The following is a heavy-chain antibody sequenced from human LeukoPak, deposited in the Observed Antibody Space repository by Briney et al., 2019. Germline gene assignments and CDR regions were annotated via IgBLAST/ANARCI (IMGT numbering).Heavy chain of an antibody. D-gene: IGHD5-18*01. CDR2: MWYDGSNK. J-gene: IGHJ4*02. CDR3: AKDSGGYTYVFDY. CDR1: GFTFSSYG. Sequence: PGGSLRLSCAASGFTFSSYGMHWVRQAPGKGLEWVAVMWYDGSNKYYGDSVKGRFTISRDNSKNTLYLQMNSLRAEDTAVYYCAKDSGGYTYVFDYWGQGTLVTVSS. V-gene: IGHV3-30*02.